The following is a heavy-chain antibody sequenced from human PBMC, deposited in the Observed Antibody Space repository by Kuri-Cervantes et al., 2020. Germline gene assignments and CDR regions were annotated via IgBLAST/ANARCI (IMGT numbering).Heavy chain of an antibody. CDR1: GGTFSSYA. CDR3: ARPGGSGSYYLGYYGMDV. D-gene: IGHD3-10*01. Sequence: SVKVSCKASGGTFSSYAISWVRQAPGQGLEWMGGIIPIFGTANYAQKFQGRVTITADESTSTAYMELSSLRSEDTAVYYCARPGGSGSYYLGYYGMDVWGQGTTVTVSS. V-gene: IGHV1-69*13. J-gene: IGHJ6*02. CDR2: IIPIFGTA.